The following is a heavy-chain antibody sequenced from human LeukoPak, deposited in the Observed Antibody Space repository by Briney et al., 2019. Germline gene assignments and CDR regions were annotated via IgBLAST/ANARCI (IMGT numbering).Heavy chain of an antibody. J-gene: IGHJ4*02. CDR2: IYSGGST. CDR3: ARGRSSGYFDY. CDR1: GFTVSSNY. V-gene: IGHV3-66*01. Sequence: GGSLRLSCAASGFTVSSNYMSWVRQAPGKGLEWVSVIYSGGSTYYADSVKGRFTISRDNSKNTLYLQMNSLRAEDMAVYYCARGRSSGYFDYWGQGTLVTVSS. D-gene: IGHD3-22*01.